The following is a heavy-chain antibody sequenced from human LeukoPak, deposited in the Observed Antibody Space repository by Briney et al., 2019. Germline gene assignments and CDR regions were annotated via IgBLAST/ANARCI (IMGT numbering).Heavy chain of an antibody. CDR1: GGSLSSGSYY. CDR3: ARFVGSSWLAFDI. J-gene: IGHJ3*02. V-gene: IGHV4-61*02. CDR2: IYTSGST. Sequence: PSETLSLTCTVSGGSLSSGSYYWSWIRQPAGKGLEWIGRIYTSGSTNYNPSLKSRATISVDTSKNQFSLELSSVTAADTAVYYCARFVGSSWLAFDIWGQGTMVTVSS. D-gene: IGHD6-13*01.